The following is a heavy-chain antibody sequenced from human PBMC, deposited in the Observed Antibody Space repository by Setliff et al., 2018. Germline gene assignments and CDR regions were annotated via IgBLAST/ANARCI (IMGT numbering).Heavy chain of an antibody. CDR3: STRTVAARSLDT. V-gene: IGHV3-11*04. CDR1: VFTFSDYY. Sequence: GGSLRLSCAASVFTFSDYYMTWIRQAPGKGLECISYTSNTGITTYYADSVKGRFTISRDNAKKSLYLQMNSLRAEDTAVYYCSTRTVAARSLDTWGQGTLVTVSS. D-gene: IGHD6-13*01. J-gene: IGHJ5*02. CDR2: TSNTGITT.